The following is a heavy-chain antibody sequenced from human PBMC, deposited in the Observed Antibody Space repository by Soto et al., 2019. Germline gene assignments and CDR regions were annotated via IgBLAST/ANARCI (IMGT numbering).Heavy chain of an antibody. D-gene: IGHD6-6*01. Sequence: GFTFSTYGMHWVRQAPGKGLERVAVISYDGSNKYYADSVKGRFTISRDNSKNTLYLQMNSLRAEDTAVYYCAKDLAALDYYYYGMDVWGQGTTVTVSS. CDR1: GFTFSTYG. V-gene: IGHV3-30*18. CDR2: ISYDGSNK. J-gene: IGHJ6*02. CDR3: AKDLAALDYYYYGMDV.